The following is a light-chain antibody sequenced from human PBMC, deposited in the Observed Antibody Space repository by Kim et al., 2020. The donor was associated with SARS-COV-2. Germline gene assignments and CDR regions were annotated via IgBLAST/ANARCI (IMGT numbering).Light chain of an antibody. V-gene: IGLV4-69*02. Sequence: QLVLTQSPSASASLGASVKLTCTLSSGHSSYVIAWHQQQQEKGPRFLMKLNSNGSHSKGDGIHDRFSGSSSGAERYLTISSLQSEDEADYYCQTWSTGIRVFGGGTQLTVL. CDR1: SGHSSYV. CDR2: LNSNGSH. J-gene: IGLJ2*01. CDR3: QTWSTGIRV.